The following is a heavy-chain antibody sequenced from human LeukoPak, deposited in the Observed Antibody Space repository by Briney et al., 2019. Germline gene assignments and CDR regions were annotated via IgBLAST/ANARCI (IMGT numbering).Heavy chain of an antibody. D-gene: IGHD1-26*01. CDR3: ARELAVGAIIEYFQD. V-gene: IGHV3-53*01. Sequence: PGGSLRLSCVASGFSVSSNYMAWVRQAPGKGLEWVSVLYIGGNTYYGDFAKGRFTISRDNSRNTLYLQMNSLRVDDTAVYYCARELAVGAIIEYFQDWGQGTLVTVSS. CDR2: LYIGGNT. CDR1: GFSVSSNY. J-gene: IGHJ1*01.